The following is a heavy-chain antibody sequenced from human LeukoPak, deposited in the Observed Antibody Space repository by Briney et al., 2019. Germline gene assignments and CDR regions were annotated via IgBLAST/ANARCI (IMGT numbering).Heavy chain of an antibody. CDR2: INPNSGGT. Sequence: GASVKVSCKASGYTFTGYYMHWVRQAPGQGLEWMGWINPNSGGTNYAQKFQGRVTMTRDTSISTAYMELSRLRSDDTAVYYCARTTVYYDFWSGQYAFDYWGQGTLVTVSS. J-gene: IGHJ4*02. CDR1: GYTFTGYY. CDR3: ARTTVYYDFWSGQYAFDY. V-gene: IGHV1-2*02. D-gene: IGHD3-3*01.